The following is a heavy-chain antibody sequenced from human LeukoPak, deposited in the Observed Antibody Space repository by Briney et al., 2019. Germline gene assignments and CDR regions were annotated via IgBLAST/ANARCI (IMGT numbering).Heavy chain of an antibody. D-gene: IGHD2/OR15-2a*01. Sequence: GGSLRLSCAASGFTFSSYEMNWVRQAPGKGLEWVSYISSSSGTIYYADSVKGRFTISRDNSKNTLYLQMNSLRAEDTAVYFCATSGLSRFGFWGQGTLVTVSS. CDR1: GFTFSSYE. J-gene: IGHJ4*02. CDR2: ISSSSGTI. V-gene: IGHV3-48*03. CDR3: ATSGLSRFGF.